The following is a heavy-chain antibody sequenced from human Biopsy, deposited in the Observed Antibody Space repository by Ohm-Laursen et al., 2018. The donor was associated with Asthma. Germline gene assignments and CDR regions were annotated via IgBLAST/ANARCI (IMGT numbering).Heavy chain of an antibody. J-gene: IGHJ4*01. Sequence: GSLRLSCAASGFDFSGYTMNWVRQAPGKGLEWVSSISGLSRYKYYSDSLRGRVTISRDSAKSSLHLQMSSLRAEDTAVYFCARDFTIGSGSPFHFWGPGTLVTVSS. V-gene: IGHV3-21*01. CDR3: ARDFTIGSGSPFHF. CDR1: GFDFSGYT. D-gene: IGHD3-10*01. CDR2: ISGLSRYK.